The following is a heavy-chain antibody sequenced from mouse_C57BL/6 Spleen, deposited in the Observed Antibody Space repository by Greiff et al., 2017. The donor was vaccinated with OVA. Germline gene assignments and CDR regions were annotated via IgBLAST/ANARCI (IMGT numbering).Heavy chain of an antibody. D-gene: IGHD1-1*02. J-gene: IGHJ2*01. CDR3: AREGGILDY. Sequence: EVKLMESGGGLVKPGGSLKLSCAASGFTFSSYAMSWVRQTPEKRLEWVATISDGGSYTYYPDNVKGRFTISRDNAKNNLYLQMSHLKSEDTAMYYCAREGGILDYWGQGTTLTVSS. CDR1: GFTFSSYA. CDR2: ISDGGSYT. V-gene: IGHV5-4*01.